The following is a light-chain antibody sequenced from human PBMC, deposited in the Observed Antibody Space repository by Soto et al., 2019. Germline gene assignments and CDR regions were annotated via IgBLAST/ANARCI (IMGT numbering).Light chain of an antibody. V-gene: IGKV3-20*01. Sequence: ESVLTQSPVTLSLSPGERGTLSCRASQSVGTSLAWYQQKPGQAPRLLIYGASNRATGIPDRFSGSGSGTDFTLTISKLEPEDFAVYHCQQYGGSPRTFGQGTKVDIK. J-gene: IGKJ1*01. CDR2: GAS. CDR3: QQYGGSPRT. CDR1: QSVGTS.